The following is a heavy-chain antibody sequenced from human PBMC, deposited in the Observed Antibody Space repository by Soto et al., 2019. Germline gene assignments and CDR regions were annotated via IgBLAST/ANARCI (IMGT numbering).Heavy chain of an antibody. CDR3: ARHRARNWFDP. D-gene: IGHD6-6*01. J-gene: IGHJ5*02. CDR2: SYYSGST. Sequence: PSETLSLTCIVSSGSISSSSYYGGWIRQPPGKGREWMGGSYYSGSTYYNPSLKRRVTISVHTSKTQFSLKLRSVPAADTAVFYCARHRARNWFDPWGQGTLVTVSS. CDR1: SGSISSSSYY. V-gene: IGHV4-39*01.